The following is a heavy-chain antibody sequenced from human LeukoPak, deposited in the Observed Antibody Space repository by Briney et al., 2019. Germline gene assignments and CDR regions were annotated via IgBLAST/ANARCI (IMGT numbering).Heavy chain of an antibody. CDR2: INHSGST. D-gene: IGHD3-22*01. CDR1: GGSFSGYY. V-gene: IGHV4-34*01. CDR3: ARGPYSYDSSGAFDI. J-gene: IGHJ3*02. Sequence: SETLSLTCAVYGGSFSGYYWSWIRRPPGNGLEWSGEINHSGSTNYNPSLKSRVTISVDTSKNQFSLKLSSVTAADTAVYFCARGPYSYDSSGAFDIWGQGTMVTVSS.